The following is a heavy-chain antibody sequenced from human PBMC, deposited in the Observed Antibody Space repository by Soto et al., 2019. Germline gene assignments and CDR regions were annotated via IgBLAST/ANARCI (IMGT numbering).Heavy chain of an antibody. V-gene: IGHV1-69*19. CDR3: ATGRIVVVGSRAYYGMDV. CDR2: IIPVFGIV. J-gene: IGHJ6*02. CDR1: GGTLSNSA. D-gene: IGHD3-22*01. Sequence: QLQLAQSGADVKKAGSSVKVSCKASGGTLSNSAFSWVLQSLGQGREWMGGIIPVFGIVNYAQKFQDRVTITADESTSTAYMVLRSLRSEDTAVYFCATGRIVVVGSRAYYGMDVWGQGTTVTV.